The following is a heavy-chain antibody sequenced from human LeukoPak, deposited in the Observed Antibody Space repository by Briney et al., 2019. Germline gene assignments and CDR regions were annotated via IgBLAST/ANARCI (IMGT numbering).Heavy chain of an antibody. CDR1: GYTFTGYY. Sequence: ASVKVSCKASGYTFTGYYMHWVRQAPGQGLEWMGWINPNSGGTNYAQKFQGRVTMTRDTSISTAYMELSRLRSDDTAVYYCAKDELWELLQWVYWGQGTLVTVSS. CDR2: INPNSGGT. J-gene: IGHJ4*02. CDR3: AKDELWELLQWVY. V-gene: IGHV1-2*02. D-gene: IGHD1-26*01.